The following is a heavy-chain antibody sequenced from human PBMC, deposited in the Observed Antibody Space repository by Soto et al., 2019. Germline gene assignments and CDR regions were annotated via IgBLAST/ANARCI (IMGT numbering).Heavy chain of an antibody. CDR2: ISYDGSNK. V-gene: IGHV3-30-3*01. CDR3: ARDLGDYDSWTNYYGMDV. J-gene: IGHJ6*02. Sequence: QVQLVESGGGVVQPGRSLRLSCAASGFTFSSYAMHWVRQAPGKGLEWVAVISYDGSNKYYADSVKGRFTISRDNSKNTLYLQMNSLRAEDTAVYYCARDLGDYDSWTNYYGMDVWGQGTTVTVSS. D-gene: IGHD3-3*01. CDR1: GFTFSSYA.